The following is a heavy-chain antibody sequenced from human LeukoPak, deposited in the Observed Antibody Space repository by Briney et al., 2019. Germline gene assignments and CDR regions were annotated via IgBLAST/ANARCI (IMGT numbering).Heavy chain of an antibody. V-gene: IGHV5-51*01. D-gene: IGHD1-26*01. CDR1: GYSFTTYW. CDR3: ARPSGSYYDNAFDI. Sequence: GESPKISCKGYGYSFTTYWIGWVRQMPGKGLEWMGIIYPGDSDTRYSSSFQGQVTISADKSISTAYLQWSSLKASDTAMYYCARPSGSYYDNAFDIWGQGTMVTVSS. CDR2: IYPGDSDT. J-gene: IGHJ3*02.